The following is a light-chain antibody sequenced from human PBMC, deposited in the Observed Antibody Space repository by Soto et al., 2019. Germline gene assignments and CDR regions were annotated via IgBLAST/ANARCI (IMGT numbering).Light chain of an antibody. J-gene: IGKJ2*01. CDR3: QQYNNWPRT. V-gene: IGKV3-15*01. Sequence: ETVLTQSPGTLSLSPGERATLSCRASPSVSGSNLAWYQQKRGQAPRLLIYGASSRATGIPARFSGSGSGTEFTLTIGSLQSDDFAVYYCQQYNNWPRTFGQGTKVDI. CDR2: GAS. CDR1: PSVSGSN.